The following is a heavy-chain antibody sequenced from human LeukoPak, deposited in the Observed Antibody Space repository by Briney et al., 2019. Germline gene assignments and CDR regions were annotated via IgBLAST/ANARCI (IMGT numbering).Heavy chain of an antibody. V-gene: IGHV4-34*01. CDR3: ARDLVQMAQPAWFDP. Sequence: SETLSLTCAVYGGSFSGYYWSWIRQPPGKGLEWIGEINHSGSTNYNPSLKSRVTISIDTSKNQFSLELNSVTAADTAVYYCARDLVQMAQPAWFDPWGQGTLVTVSS. CDR1: GGSFSGYY. CDR2: INHSGST. J-gene: IGHJ5*02. D-gene: IGHD5-24*01.